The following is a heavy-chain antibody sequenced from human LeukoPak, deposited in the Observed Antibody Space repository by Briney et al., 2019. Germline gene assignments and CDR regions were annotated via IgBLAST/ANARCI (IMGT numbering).Heavy chain of an antibody. Sequence: SSETVSLTCTVSGGSISSGGYYWGWIRQPPGKGLEWIGSISYGGRTYYNPSVKSRVTISVDTSKNQFSLKLSSVTAADTAVYYCATQHSASRRYSPYWGQGTPVIVSS. CDR2: ISYGGRT. D-gene: IGHD1-1*01. J-gene: IGHJ4*02. V-gene: IGHV4-39*01. CDR1: GGSISSGGYY. CDR3: ATQHSASRRYSPY.